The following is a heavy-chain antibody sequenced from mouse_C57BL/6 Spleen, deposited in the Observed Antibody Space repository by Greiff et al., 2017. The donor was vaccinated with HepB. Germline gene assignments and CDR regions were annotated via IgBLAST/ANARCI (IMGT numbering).Heavy chain of an antibody. V-gene: IGHV1-69*01. Sequence: QVQLQQPGAELVMPGASVKLSCKASGYTFTSYWMHWVKQRPGQGLEWIGEIDPSDSYTNYNQKFKGKSTLTVDKSSSTAYMQRSSLTSEDSAVYYCARSEGNTWFAYWGQGTLVTVSA. CDR1: GYTFTSYW. D-gene: IGHD2-1*01. CDR3: ARSEGNTWFAY. J-gene: IGHJ3*01. CDR2: IDPSDSYT.